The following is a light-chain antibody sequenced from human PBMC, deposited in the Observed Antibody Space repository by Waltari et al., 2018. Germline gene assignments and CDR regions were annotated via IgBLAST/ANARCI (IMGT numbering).Light chain of an antibody. CDR2: EVN. CDR3: SSYAGNNNYV. J-gene: IGLJ1*01. Sequence: SALTPPPSTSVSPGQSVTISCTGTSRDVRGYNYVSWYQQLPGKAPKLMIYEVNKRPSGVPIRFSGSKSGNTASLTVSGLHAEDEAEYYCSSYAGNNNYVFGSGTEVTVL. V-gene: IGLV2-8*01. CDR1: SRDVRGYNY.